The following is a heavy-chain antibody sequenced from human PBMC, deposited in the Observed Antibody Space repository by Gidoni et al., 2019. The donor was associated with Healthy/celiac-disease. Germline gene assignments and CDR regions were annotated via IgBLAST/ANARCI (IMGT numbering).Heavy chain of an antibody. V-gene: IGHV3-23*01. J-gene: IGHJ5*02. CDR2: MSGSGGST. Sequence: EVHLFDSGGGLVQPGGSLRLSCAASGSTFSSSAMSWVRQAPVKGLELVSAMSGSGGSTDYADSVKGRFTISRDNSKNTLYLQMNSLRAEDTAVYYCAKDPGDFWSGARGWFDPWGQGTLVIVSS. CDR3: AKDPGDFWSGARGWFDP. D-gene: IGHD3-3*01. CDR1: GSTFSSSA.